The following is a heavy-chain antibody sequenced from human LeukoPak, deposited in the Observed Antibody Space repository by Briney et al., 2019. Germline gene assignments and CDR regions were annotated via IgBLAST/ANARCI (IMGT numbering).Heavy chain of an antibody. D-gene: IGHD3-9*01. J-gene: IGHJ4*02. Sequence: GGSLRLSCAASGFTFSSYDMSWVRQAPGKGLEWVSPISADGRSTYYADSVQGRFTISRDNSKNTLYLQMNSLRAEDTAVYYCAKEHILTGYSDYWGQGTLVTVSS. CDR2: ISADGRST. V-gene: IGHV3-23*01. CDR3: AKEHILTGYSDY. CDR1: GFTFSSYD.